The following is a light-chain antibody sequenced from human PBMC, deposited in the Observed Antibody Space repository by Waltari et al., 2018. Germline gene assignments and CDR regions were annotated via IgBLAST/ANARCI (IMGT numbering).Light chain of an antibody. CDR1: QDITTS. CDR2: DAS. CDR3: QHHDAVTPYT. V-gene: IGKV1-33*01. J-gene: IGKJ2*01. Sequence: DIQLTQSPSSLSASVGDRVSITCRASQDITTSLNWYQQKPGKAPNLLIYDASTLAAGVPARFSGSGSETDFTFTINNLQPEDVATYYCQHHDAVTPYTFGQGTKLQI.